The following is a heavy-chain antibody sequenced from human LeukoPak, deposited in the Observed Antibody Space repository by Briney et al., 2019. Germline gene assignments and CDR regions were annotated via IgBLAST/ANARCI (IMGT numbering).Heavy chain of an antibody. CDR1: GFSFRSFT. J-gene: IGHJ3*01. V-gene: IGHV3-23*01. CDR3: AKDFVRGTLTGAFDV. CDR2: ISDSDADT. D-gene: IGHD3-10*01. Sequence: GGSLRLSCGASGFSFRSFTMHWVRQPPGKGRVWGLGISDSDADTHYADSVKGRFTISRDNSKNTVYLQMSSLRAADTALYYCAKDFVRGTLTGAFDVWGRGAMVTVSS.